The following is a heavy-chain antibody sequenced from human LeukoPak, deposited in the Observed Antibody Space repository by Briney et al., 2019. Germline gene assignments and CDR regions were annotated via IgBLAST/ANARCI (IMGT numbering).Heavy chain of an antibody. J-gene: IGHJ6*02. CDR1: GFTFSSYG. CDR2: IRYDGSNK. D-gene: IGHD3-10*01. Sequence: GGSLRLSCAASGFTFSSYGMHWVRQAPGKGLEWVAFIRYDGSNKYYADSVKGRFTISRDNSKNTPYLQMNSLRAEDTAVYYCAKGNDMVRGVIMPKPRSHYYYYYGMDVWGQGTTVTVSS. V-gene: IGHV3-30*02. CDR3: AKGNDMVRGVIMPKPRSHYYYYYGMDV.